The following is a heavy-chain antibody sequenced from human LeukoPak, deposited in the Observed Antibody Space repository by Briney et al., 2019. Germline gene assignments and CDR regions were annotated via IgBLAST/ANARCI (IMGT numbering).Heavy chain of an antibody. CDR2: INSDGRDT. Sequence: GGSLRLSCAASGFTFSNYYVHWVRQPPGKGLVWVSRINSDGRDTGYVDSVKGRFTISRDNAKNTVYLQMNSLRAEDTAVYYCAKSAGYYYYYYMDVWGKGTTVTVSS. CDR1: GFTFSNYY. J-gene: IGHJ6*03. V-gene: IGHV3-74*01. CDR3: AKSAGYYYYYYMDV.